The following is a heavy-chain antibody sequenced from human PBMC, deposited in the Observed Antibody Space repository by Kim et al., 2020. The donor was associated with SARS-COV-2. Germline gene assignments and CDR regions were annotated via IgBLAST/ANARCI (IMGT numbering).Heavy chain of an antibody. V-gene: IGHV3-30*18. CDR2: ISYDGSNK. J-gene: IGHJ4*02. CDR3: AKDDRVYCSSTSCYRNDY. CDR1: GFTFSSYG. Sequence: GGSLRLSCAASGFTFSSYGMHWVRQAPGKGLEWVAVISYDGSNKYYADSVKGRFTISRDNSKNTLYLQMNSLRAEDTAVYYCAKDDRVYCSSTSCYRNDYWGQGTLVTVSS. D-gene: IGHD2-2*02.